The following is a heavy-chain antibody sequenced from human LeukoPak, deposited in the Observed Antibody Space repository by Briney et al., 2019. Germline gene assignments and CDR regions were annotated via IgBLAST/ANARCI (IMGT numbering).Heavy chain of an antibody. CDR3: ARGRLAVAGTYYYYGMAV. J-gene: IGHJ6*02. Sequence: GASVKVSCKASGYTFTSYDINWVRQATGQGLEWMGWMNPNSGNTGYAQKFQGRVTMTRNTSISTAYMELSSLRSEDTAVYYCARGRLAVAGTYYYYGMAVWGQGTTVTVSS. CDR2: MNPNSGNT. CDR1: GYTFTSYD. V-gene: IGHV1-8*01. D-gene: IGHD6-19*01.